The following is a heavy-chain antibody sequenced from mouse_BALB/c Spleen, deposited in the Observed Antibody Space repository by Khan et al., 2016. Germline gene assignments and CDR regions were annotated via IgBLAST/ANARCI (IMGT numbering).Heavy chain of an antibody. J-gene: IGHJ2*01. CDR2: ISYDGSN. CDR3: ARGGGNFANH. CDR1: GYSITSGYY. Sequence: EVQLQESGPGLVKPSQSLSLTCSVTGYSITSGYYWNWIRQFPGNKLEWMGYISYDGSNDYSPSLKNRISITRDTSKNKFFLKLNSVTTEDTATXYCARGGGNFANHWGQGTTLTVPP. V-gene: IGHV3-6*02. D-gene: IGHD2-1*01.